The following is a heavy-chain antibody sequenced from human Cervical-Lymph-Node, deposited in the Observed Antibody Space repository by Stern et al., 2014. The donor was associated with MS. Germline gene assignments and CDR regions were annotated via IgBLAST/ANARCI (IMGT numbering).Heavy chain of an antibody. CDR3: ARDLWFGERSLGY. V-gene: IGHV3-7*01. J-gene: IGHJ4*02. D-gene: IGHD3-10*01. Sequence: EVQLVDSGGGLVQPGGSLRLSCAASGFSFSSYWMSWVRQAPGKGLEWVANIKQDGSEKYYVDSVKGRFTISRDNAKNSLYLQMNSLRAEDTAVYYCARDLWFGERSLGYWGQGTLVTVSS. CDR1: GFSFSSYW. CDR2: IKQDGSEK.